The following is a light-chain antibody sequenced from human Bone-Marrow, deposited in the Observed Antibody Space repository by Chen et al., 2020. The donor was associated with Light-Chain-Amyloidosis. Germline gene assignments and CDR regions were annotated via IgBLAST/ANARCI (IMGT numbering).Light chain of an antibody. V-gene: IGLV3-25*03. CDR3: QSAGTGGIYPGV. CDR1: AWPHQY. CDR2: NDT. J-gene: IGLJ3*02. Sequence: SSELTTPPSVSVSPGQTDRITCAGDAWPHQYANWFQQRPGQAPVPVMYNDTERHQWIPKRFSGSKSGTTVTLTSKGVQAEDESDYYCQSAGTGGIYPGVFGAGTKLTVL.